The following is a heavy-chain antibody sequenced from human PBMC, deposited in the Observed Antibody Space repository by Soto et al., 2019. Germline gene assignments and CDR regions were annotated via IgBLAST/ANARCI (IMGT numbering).Heavy chain of an antibody. D-gene: IGHD6-19*01. V-gene: IGHV1-69*01. Sequence: QVQLVQSGAEVKKPGSSVQVSCKASGGTFSSYAISWVRQAPGQGLEWMGGIIPIFGTANYAQKFQGRVTITADESTSTAYMELSSLRSEDTAVYYCARGGSGWYNEYFQHWGQGTLVTVSS. CDR3: ARGGSGWYNEYFQH. CDR1: GGTFSSYA. J-gene: IGHJ1*01. CDR2: IIPIFGTA.